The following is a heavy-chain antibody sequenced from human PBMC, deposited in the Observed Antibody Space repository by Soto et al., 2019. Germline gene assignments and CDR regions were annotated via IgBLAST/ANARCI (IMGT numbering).Heavy chain of an antibody. CDR2: ISYDGSNK. D-gene: IGHD3-3*01. CDR3: ARPYYDFWSGSVYYFDY. Sequence: GGSLRLSCAASGFTFSSYAMHWVRQAPGKGLEWVAVISYDGSNKYYADSVKGRFTISRDNSKSTLYLQMNSLRAEDTAVYYCARPYYDFWSGSVYYFDYWGQGTPVTVSS. V-gene: IGHV3-30-3*01. J-gene: IGHJ4*02. CDR1: GFTFSSYA.